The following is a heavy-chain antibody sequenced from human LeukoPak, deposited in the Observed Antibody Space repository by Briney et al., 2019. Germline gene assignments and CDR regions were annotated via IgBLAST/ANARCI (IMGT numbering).Heavy chain of an antibody. CDR1: GFTFSSYA. CDR2: ISYDESNK. V-gene: IGHV3-30-3*01. D-gene: IGHD6-13*01. Sequence: GGSVKLSCEASGFTFSSYAMHWVRQAPGKGLEWVAVISYDESNKYYADSVKGRVTISRDNSKNTLYLKMNSLRAEDTAVYYCARAKNSSWLALFDPWGQGTLVTVSS. J-gene: IGHJ5*02. CDR3: ARAKNSSWLALFDP.